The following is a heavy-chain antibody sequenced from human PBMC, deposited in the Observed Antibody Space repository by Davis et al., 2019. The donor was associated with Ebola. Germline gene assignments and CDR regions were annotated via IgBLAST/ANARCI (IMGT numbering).Heavy chain of an antibody. Sequence: AASVKVSCKASGYTFTSYGISWVRQAPGQGLEWMGWISAYNGNTNYAQKLQGRVTMTTDTSTSTAYMELRSLRSDDTAVYYCARGLQFLEWLLFSPSGMDVWGQGTTVTVSS. D-gene: IGHD3-3*01. CDR1: GYTFTSYG. V-gene: IGHV1-18*04. CDR3: ARGLQFLEWLLFSPSGMDV. J-gene: IGHJ6*02. CDR2: ISAYNGNT.